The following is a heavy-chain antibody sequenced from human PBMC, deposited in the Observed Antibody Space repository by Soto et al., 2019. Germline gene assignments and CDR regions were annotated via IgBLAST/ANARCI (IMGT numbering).Heavy chain of an antibody. J-gene: IGHJ4*02. D-gene: IGHD2-21*02. Sequence: QVQLVQSGAEVKKPGASAKVSCKASGDTFTDYYIHWVLQAPGQVLEWMGTVNPSGGHTTYAQHFLGRMTMTRDTSTSTLYMELTSLKSEDTAVYYCARGGHVVVVTAALDFWGQGTLVTVSS. CDR1: GDTFTDYY. CDR3: ARGGHVVVVTAALDF. CDR2: VNPSGGHT. V-gene: IGHV1-46*01.